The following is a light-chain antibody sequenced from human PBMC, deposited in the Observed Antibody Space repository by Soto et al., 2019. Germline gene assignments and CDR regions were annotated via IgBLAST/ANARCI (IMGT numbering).Light chain of an antibody. CDR3: QQRGGWPPLT. CDR2: DTS. J-gene: IGKJ4*01. CDR1: QSVNSY. Sequence: EIVLTQSPATLSLSPGERATLSCRASQSVNSYLAWYQQKPGQAPRLLIYDTSNRATGVPARFSGSGSVTDFTLTISSLEPEDFAVYYCQQRGGWPPLTFGGGTKVEIK. V-gene: IGKV3-11*01.